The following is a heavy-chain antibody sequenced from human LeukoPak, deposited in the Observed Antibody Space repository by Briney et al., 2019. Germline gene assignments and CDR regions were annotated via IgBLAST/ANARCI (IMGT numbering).Heavy chain of an antibody. CDR3: ARGPTVTPLEY. CDR1: GFTFSSYA. D-gene: IGHD4-17*01. J-gene: IGHJ4*02. Sequence: SLRPSSAASGFTFSSYAMHWVRQAPGKGLEWVAVISYDGSNKYYADSVKGRFTISRDNSKNTLYLQMNSLRAEDTAVYYCARGPTVTPLEYWGQGTLVTVSS. V-gene: IGHV3-30-3*01. CDR2: ISYDGSNK.